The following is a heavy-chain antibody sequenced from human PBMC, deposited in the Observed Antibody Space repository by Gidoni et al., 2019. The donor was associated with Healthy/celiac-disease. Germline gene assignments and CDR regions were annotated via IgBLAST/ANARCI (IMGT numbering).Heavy chain of an antibody. CDR3: AAKMVRFLEWLPDY. D-gene: IGHD3-3*01. CDR1: GYTLTELS. J-gene: IGHJ4*02. CDR2: FDPEDGET. V-gene: IGHV1-24*01. Sequence: QQLQAGAEVKKPGASVKVSCKVSGYTLTELSMHWVRQAPGKGLEWMGGFDPEDGETIYAQKFQGRVTMTEDTSTDTAYMELSSLRSEDTAVYYCAAKMVRFLEWLPDYWGQGTLVTVSS.